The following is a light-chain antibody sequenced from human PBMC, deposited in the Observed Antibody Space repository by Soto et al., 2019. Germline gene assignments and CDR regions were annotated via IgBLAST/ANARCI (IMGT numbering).Light chain of an antibody. CDR1: QSVSNNY. CDR3: QQRSNWPPIT. CDR2: GAS. Sequence: EMVLTQSPGTLSLSPGERATLSWVGIQSVSNNYLAWYQQKPGQAPRLLIYGASNRATGIPDRFSGSGSGTDFTLTISSLEPEDFAVYYCQQRSNWPPITFGQGTRLENK. V-gene: IGKV3D-20*02. J-gene: IGKJ5*01.